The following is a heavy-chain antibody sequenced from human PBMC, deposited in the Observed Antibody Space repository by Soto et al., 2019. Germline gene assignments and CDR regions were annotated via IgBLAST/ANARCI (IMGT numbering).Heavy chain of an antibody. CDR1: GGTFSSYT. D-gene: IGHD2-2*01. V-gene: IGHV1-18*01. J-gene: IGHJ5*02. CDR3: FVVPAAMVSDWFDP. Sequence: ASVKVSCKASGGTFSSYTISWVRQAPGQGLEWMGRISPNNGITNYAQKLQGRVTMTTDTSTSTAYMELRSLRSDDTAVYYCFVVPAAMVSDWFDPWGQGTLVTVSS. CDR2: ISPNNGIT.